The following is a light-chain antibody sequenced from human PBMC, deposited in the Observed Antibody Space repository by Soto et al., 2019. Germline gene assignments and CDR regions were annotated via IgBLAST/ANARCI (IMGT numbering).Light chain of an antibody. J-gene: IGLJ1*01. V-gene: IGLV2-23*01. CDR3: CSYAGSSTYYV. CDR1: SSDVGSYNL. CDR2: EGS. Sequence: QSVLTQPASVSGSPGQSITISCTGTSSDVGSYNLVSWYQQHLGKAPKLMIYEGSKRPSGVSNRFSGSKSGNTASLTISGLQAEDEADYYCCSYAGSSTYYVFGTG.